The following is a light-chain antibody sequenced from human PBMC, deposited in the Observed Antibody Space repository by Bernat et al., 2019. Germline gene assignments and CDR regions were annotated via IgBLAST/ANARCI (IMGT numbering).Light chain of an antibody. Sequence: QSELTQPPSASGTPGQRVTISCSGSSSNIGSNYVYWYQQLPGTAPKLLIYSNNQRPSGVPDRFSGSKSGTSASLAISGLRSEDEADYHCAAWDASLSGRVFGGGTKLTVL. CDR1: SSNIGSNY. CDR2: SNN. CDR3: AAWDASLSGRV. J-gene: IGLJ3*02. V-gene: IGLV1-47*02.